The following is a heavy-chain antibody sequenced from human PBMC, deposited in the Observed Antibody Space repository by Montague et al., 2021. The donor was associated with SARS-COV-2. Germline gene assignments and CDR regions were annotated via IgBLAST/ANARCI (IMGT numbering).Heavy chain of an antibody. J-gene: IGHJ4*02. Sequence: SLRLSCAASGFTFSSYGMHWVRQAPGKGLEWATLISYDGSNKCYADSAKGRFTISRDDSKNALYLQMSSLRAEDTAVYYCARESSIDEKGMGLDYWGQGTLVTVSS. CDR2: ISYDGSNK. CDR3: ARESSIDEKGMGLDY. D-gene: IGHD5-24*01. CDR1: GFTFSSYG. V-gene: IGHV3-30-3*01.